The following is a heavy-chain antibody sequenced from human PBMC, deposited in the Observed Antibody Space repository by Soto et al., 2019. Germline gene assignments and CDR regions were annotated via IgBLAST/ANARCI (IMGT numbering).Heavy chain of an antibody. D-gene: IGHD5-18*01. V-gene: IGHV4-34*01. CDR3: ARGGYSYVFYSYYGMDV. CDR1: VGSFSGYY. Sequence: SETLSLTCAVYVGSFSGYYWSWIRQPPGNGLEWIGEINHSGSTNYKPSLKSRVTISVDTSKNQFSLKLSSVTAADTAVYYCARGGYSYVFYSYYGMDVWGQATTVT. J-gene: IGHJ6*02. CDR2: INHSGST.